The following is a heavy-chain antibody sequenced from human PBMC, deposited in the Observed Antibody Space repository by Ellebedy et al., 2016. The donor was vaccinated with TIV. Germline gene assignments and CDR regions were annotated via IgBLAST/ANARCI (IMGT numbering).Heavy chain of an antibody. J-gene: IGHJ3*02. D-gene: IGHD3-22*01. CDR2: IYYSGST. CDR1: GGSISSYY. CDR3: ARLWGYYDSSGYYAFDI. Sequence: SETLSLXCTVSGGSISSYYWSWIRQPPGKGLEWIGYIYYSGSTNYNPSLKSRVTISVDTSKNQFSLKLSSVTAADTAVYYCARLWGYYDSSGYYAFDIWGQGTMVTVSS. V-gene: IGHV4-59*08.